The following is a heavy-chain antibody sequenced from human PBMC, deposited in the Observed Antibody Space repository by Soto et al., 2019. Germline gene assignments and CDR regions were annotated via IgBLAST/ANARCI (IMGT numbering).Heavy chain of an antibody. V-gene: IGHV4-34*01. J-gene: IGHJ5*02. Sequence: SETLSLTCAVYGGPFSGYYWSWIRQPPGKGLEWIGEINHSGSTNYNPSLKSRVTISVDTSKNQFSLKLSSVTAADTAVYYCARGFGGSYKSWGQGTLVTVSS. CDR3: ARGFGGSYKS. CDR1: GGPFSGYY. D-gene: IGHD1-26*01. CDR2: INHSGST.